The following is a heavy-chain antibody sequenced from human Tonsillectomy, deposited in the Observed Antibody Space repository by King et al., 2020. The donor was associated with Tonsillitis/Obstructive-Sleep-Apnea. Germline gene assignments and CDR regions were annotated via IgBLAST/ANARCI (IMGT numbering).Heavy chain of an antibody. Sequence: VQLQESGPGLVKPSETLSLTCTVSGGSISSYYWSWIRQSPGKGLEWIGYIYYSGSTNYNPSLKSRVTISVDTSKNQFSLKLSSVTAADTAVYYCARVDCSSTSCKMLYYYYMDVWGKGTTVTVSS. V-gene: IGHV4-59*01. CDR2: IYYSGST. J-gene: IGHJ6*03. D-gene: IGHD2-2*01. CDR3: ARVDCSSTSCKMLYYYYMDV. CDR1: GGSISSYY.